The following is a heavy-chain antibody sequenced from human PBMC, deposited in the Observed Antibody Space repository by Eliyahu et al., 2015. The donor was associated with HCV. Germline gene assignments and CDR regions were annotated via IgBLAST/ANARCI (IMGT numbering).Heavy chain of an antibody. Sequence: DSVKGRFTVSRDSAKDSLYLQMNSLRAEDTAVYYCARDPGGSYDYWGQGALVVVSS. CDR3: ARDPGGSYDY. D-gene: IGHD1-26*01. J-gene: IGHJ4*02. V-gene: IGHV3-21*01.